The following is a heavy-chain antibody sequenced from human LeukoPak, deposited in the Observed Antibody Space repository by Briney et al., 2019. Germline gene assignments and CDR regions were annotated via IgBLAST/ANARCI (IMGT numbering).Heavy chain of an antibody. CDR2: IYYSGST. V-gene: IGHV4-39*01. D-gene: IGHD6-13*01. CDR1: GGSISSSSYY. J-gene: IGHJ3*02. CDR3: ARGSIAAADNGDAFDI. Sequence: SETLSLTCTVSGGSISSSSYYWGWIRQPPGTGLEWIGSIYYSGSTYYNPSLKSRVTISVDTSKNQFSLKLSSVTAADTAVYYCARGSIAAADNGDAFDIWGQGTMVTVSS.